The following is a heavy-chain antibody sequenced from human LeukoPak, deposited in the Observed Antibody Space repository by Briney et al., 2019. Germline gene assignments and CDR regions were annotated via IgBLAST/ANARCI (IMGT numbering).Heavy chain of an antibody. Sequence: GGSLRLSCAASGFTFSSYAMSWVRQAPGKGLEWVSVISASGDSTYYADSVKGRFTISSDKSKNTLYLQMNSLRVEDTAVYYCAKTGATWYYFDSWGQGTPVTVSS. V-gene: IGHV3-23*01. CDR1: GFTFSSYA. J-gene: IGHJ4*02. CDR2: ISASGDST. D-gene: IGHD1-26*01. CDR3: AKTGATWYYFDS.